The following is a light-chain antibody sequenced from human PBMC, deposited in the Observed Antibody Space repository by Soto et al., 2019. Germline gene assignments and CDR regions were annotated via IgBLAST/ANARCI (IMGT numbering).Light chain of an antibody. J-gene: IGKJ3*01. CDR3: HQYGSLPFT. V-gene: IGKV3-20*01. CDR1: QSVSSTY. CDR2: GAS. Sequence: EIVLTQSPGTPSLSPGERATLSCRASQSVSSTYLAWSQQKPGQAPRLLIYGASSRATGIPDRFSGSGSGTDFTLTISRLESEDFAVYYCHQYGSLPFTFGPGTKVDIK.